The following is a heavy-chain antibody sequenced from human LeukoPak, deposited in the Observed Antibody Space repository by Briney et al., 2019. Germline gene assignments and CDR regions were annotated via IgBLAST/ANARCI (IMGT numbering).Heavy chain of an antibody. CDR2: ISGSGGST. Sequence: LTGGSLRLFCAASGFTFSSYAMSWVRQAPGKGLEWVSAISGSGGSTYYADSVKGRFTISRDNSKNTLYLEVISLTAEDTAVYYCAKDDAWLRFGEWSQGTLVTVSS. CDR3: AKDDAWLRFGE. CDR1: GFTFSSYA. J-gene: IGHJ4*02. D-gene: IGHD3-10*01. V-gene: IGHV3-23*01.